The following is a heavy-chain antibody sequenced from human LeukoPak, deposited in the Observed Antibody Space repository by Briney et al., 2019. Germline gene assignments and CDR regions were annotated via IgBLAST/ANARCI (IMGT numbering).Heavy chain of an antibody. Sequence: GGSLRLSCAASGVSFSRYWMSWVRQAPGKGLEWVANIKQDGSEKNYVESVKGRFTISRDNARNSLHLQMNSLRAEDTAVYYCARDKSNDYYFDYWGQGALVTVSS. J-gene: IGHJ4*02. D-gene: IGHD2-8*01. CDR3: ARDKSNDYYFDY. CDR1: GVSFSRYW. V-gene: IGHV3-7*01. CDR2: IKQDGSEK.